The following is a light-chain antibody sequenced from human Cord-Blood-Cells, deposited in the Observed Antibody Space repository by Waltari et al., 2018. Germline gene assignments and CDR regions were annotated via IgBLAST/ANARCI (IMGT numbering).Light chain of an antibody. CDR3: QQYGSSPPWT. CDR2: GAS. Sequence: EIVLTQSPGTLSLSPGERATLSCRASQSVSSSYLAWYQQKPGQAPRLLIYGASCRATGIPDRFSGSGSGTDFTLTIGRLEPEDFAVYYCQQYGSSPPWTFGQGTKVEIK. J-gene: IGKJ1*01. V-gene: IGKV3-20*01. CDR1: QSVSSSY.